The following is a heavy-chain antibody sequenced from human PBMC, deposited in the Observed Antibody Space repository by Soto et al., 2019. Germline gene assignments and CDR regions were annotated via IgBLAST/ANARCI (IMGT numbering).Heavy chain of an antibody. J-gene: IGHJ5*02. CDR1: GFTFSNSA. CDR3: TRHVSSGWYSALGLDP. Sequence: GGSLRLSCASSGFTFSNSAMNSVRHASGKGLDWVGRIRSKANSYATAYASSVKGRFTISRDDSKNTAYLQMNSLKTEDTAVYYCTRHVSSGWYSALGLDPWGQGTLVTVSS. V-gene: IGHV3-73*01. D-gene: IGHD6-19*01. CDR2: IRSKANSYAT.